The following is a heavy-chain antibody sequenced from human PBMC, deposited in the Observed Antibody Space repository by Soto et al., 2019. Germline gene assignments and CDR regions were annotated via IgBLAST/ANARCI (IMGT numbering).Heavy chain of an antibody. J-gene: IGHJ5*02. CDR1: GSSFPKYP. D-gene: IGHD4-4*01. CDR3: VRGGYSSSWERLDP. Sequence: GGSLRLSCAAPGSSFPKYPMHWVRQTPDKGLEWLAVISHDGVTKNSADSVKGRFSVSRDNSRNRLYLEMNSLRTEDTAMYYCVRGGYSSSWERLDPWGQGTLVTVSS. CDR2: ISHDGVTK. V-gene: IGHV3-30-3*01.